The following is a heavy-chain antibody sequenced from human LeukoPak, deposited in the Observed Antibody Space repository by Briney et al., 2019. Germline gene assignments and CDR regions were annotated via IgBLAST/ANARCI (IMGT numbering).Heavy chain of an antibody. D-gene: IGHD6-19*01. CDR1: GFTFSSYS. V-gene: IGHV3-48*04. Sequence: GGSLRLSCAASGFTFSSYSMNWVRQAPGKGLEWVPYISSSSSTIYYADSVKGRFTISRDNAKNSLYLQMNSLRAEDTAVYYCARVYRGGYSSGWSDYWGQGTLVTVSS. J-gene: IGHJ4*02. CDR3: ARVYRGGYSSGWSDY. CDR2: ISSSSSTI.